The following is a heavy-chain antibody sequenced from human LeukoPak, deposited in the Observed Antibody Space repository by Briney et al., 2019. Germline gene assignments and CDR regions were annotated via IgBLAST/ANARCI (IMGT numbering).Heavy chain of an antibody. CDR2: INPGSGRT. D-gene: IGHD5-18*01. J-gene: IGHJ4*02. V-gene: IGHV1-2*02. Sequence: ASVTVSFTSSGYTFTVYYIHWVRQAPGQGLEWMGWINPGSGRTTYAQNFQDRVTMTRDTSTSTGYMELSSLRSDDRAVYYCARSLDTAMVTFDYWGQGTLVTVSP. CDR1: GYTFTVYY. CDR3: ARSLDTAMVTFDY.